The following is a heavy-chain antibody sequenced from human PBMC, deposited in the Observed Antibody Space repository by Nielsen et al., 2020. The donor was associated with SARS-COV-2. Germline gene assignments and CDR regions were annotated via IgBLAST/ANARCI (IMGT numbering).Heavy chain of an antibody. CDR3: ATGGVDLVGGAFDM. V-gene: IGHV3-33*01. CDR1: GFIFRSYT. J-gene: IGHJ3*02. D-gene: IGHD2-2*03. CDR2: IWYDGSKE. Sequence: GESLKISCAASGFIFRSYTMNWVRQAPGKGLEWVATIWYDGSKEHYADSVKGRFTISRDNAKNRVYLQMKSLRVEDTAVYYCATGGVDLVGGAFDMWGQGTKVTVSS.